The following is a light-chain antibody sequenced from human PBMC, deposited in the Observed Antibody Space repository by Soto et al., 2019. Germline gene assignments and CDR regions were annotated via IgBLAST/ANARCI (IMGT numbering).Light chain of an antibody. CDR3: QQSYSTPYT. CDR1: QTINRY. Sequence: DIQMTQSPSSLSASVGDRVTITCRASQTINRYLNWYQRKPGNAPKLLIYATSSLQSGVPSRFSGSESGTDFTLTINSLQPEDFATYYCQQSYSTPYTFGQGTKLEIK. CDR2: ATS. J-gene: IGKJ2*01. V-gene: IGKV1-39*01.